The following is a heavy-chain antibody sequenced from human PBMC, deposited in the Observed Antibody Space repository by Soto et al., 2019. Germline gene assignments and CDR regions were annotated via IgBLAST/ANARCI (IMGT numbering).Heavy chain of an antibody. D-gene: IGHD3-10*01. CDR3: ANTLWFGELLTRSDFDY. Sequence: SETLSLTCSVSGGSINSSSYYWGWIRQPPGKGLEWIGSIYYSGSTYYNPSLKSRVTISVDTSKNQFSLKLSSVTAADTAVYYCANTLWFGELLTRSDFDYWGQGTLVTVSS. CDR1: GGSINSSSYY. V-gene: IGHV4-39*01. J-gene: IGHJ4*02. CDR2: IYYSGST.